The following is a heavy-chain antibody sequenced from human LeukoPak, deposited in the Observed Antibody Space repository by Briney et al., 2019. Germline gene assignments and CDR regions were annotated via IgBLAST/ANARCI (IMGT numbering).Heavy chain of an antibody. CDR2: IYYSGST. J-gene: IGHJ6*02. CDR1: GGSISSYY. Sequence: SETLSLTCTVFGGSISSYYWSWIRQPPGKGLEWIGYIYYSGSTNYNPSLKSRVTISVDTSKNQFSLKLSSVTAADTAVYYCARHGWSPYYYYYGMDVWGQGTTVTVSS. D-gene: IGHD6-19*01. CDR3: ARHGWSPYYYYYGMDV. V-gene: IGHV4-59*08.